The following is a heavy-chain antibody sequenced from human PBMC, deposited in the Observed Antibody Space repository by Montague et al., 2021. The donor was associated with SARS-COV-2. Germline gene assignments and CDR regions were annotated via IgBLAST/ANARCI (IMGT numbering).Heavy chain of an antibody. V-gene: IGHV2-5*02. CDR2: IYWDDDK. D-gene: IGHD4-17*01. CDR3: AHSDYDGDWGPSGFDP. J-gene: IGHJ5*02. Sequence: PALVKPTQTLMLTCTFSGFSLSTSGVGVGWIRQPPGKALEWLALIYWDDDKRYSPSLKSRLTITKDTSKNQVVLTMTNMDPVDTATYYGAHSDYDGDWGPSGFDPWGQGTLVTVSS. CDR1: GFSLSTSGVG.